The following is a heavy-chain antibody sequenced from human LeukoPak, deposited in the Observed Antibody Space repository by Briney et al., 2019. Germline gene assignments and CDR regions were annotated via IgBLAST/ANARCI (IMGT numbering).Heavy chain of an antibody. Sequence: GGSLRLSCAGSGFTFGGYGMHWFSQTPGKGLEWVAVIAYDGSRAFYADSAKGRFTISRDNSKNTMSVQMDDLRAEDTAVYYCTRYNNDHFDYWGQGTLVTVSS. CDR2: IAYDGSRA. V-gene: IGHV3-33*01. CDR3: TRYNNDHFDY. CDR1: GFTFGGYG. J-gene: IGHJ4*02. D-gene: IGHD1-14*01.